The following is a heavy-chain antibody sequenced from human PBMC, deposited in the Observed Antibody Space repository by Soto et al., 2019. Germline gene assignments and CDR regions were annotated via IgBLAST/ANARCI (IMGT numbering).Heavy chain of an antibody. Sequence: QVQLVQSGAEVKKPGSSVKVSCKASGGTFSSYAISWVRQAPGQGLEWMGGIIPIFGTANYAQKFQGRVTITADESTSTGYMELSSLRAEDTAVYYWARADILTGYHLQNNWFDPWGQGTLVTVSS. CDR2: IIPIFGTA. J-gene: IGHJ5*02. CDR1: GGTFSSYA. V-gene: IGHV1-69*12. D-gene: IGHD3-9*01. CDR3: ARADILTGYHLQNNWFDP.